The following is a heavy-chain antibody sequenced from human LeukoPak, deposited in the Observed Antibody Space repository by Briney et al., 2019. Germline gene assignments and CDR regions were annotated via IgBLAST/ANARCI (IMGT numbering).Heavy chain of an antibody. J-gene: IGHJ5*02. V-gene: IGHV3-49*03. CDR1: GFTFGDYA. Sequence: GGSLRLSCTAPGFTFGDYAMSWFRQAPGKGLEWVGFIRSKAYGGTTEYAASVKGRFTISRDDSKSIAYLQMNGLNTEDTAVYYCTRGILNPHFDPWGQGTLVTVSS. D-gene: IGHD5-18*01. CDR3: TRGILNPHFDP. CDR2: IRSKAYGGTT.